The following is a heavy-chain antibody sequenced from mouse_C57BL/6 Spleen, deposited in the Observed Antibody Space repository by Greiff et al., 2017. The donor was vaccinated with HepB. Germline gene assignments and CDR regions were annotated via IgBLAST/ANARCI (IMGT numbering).Heavy chain of an antibody. D-gene: IGHD3-2*02. J-gene: IGHJ4*01. V-gene: IGHV1-59*01. Sequence: QVQLQQPGAELVRPGTSVKLSCKASGYTFTSYWMHWVKQRPGQGLEWIGVIDPSDSYTNYNQKFKGKATLTVDTSSSTAYMQLSSLTSEDSAVYYCARVPRQLRPGDYAMDYWGQGTSVTVSS. CDR3: ARVPRQLRPGDYAMDY. CDR1: GYTFTSYW. CDR2: IDPSDSYT.